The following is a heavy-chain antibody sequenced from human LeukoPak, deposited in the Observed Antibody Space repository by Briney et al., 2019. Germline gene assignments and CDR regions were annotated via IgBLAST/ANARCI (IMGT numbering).Heavy chain of an antibody. CDR1: GGSIGSGGYY. D-gene: IGHD3-3*01. J-gene: IGHJ4*02. CDR3: ARSAPAYYDFWSGLDY. V-gene: IGHV4-31*03. CDR2: IYYSGTT. Sequence: SETLSLTCTVSGGSIGSGGYYWSWIRQHPGKGLEWIGNIYYSGTTYYNPSLKSRVTISVDTSKNQFSLKLSSVTAADTAVYFCARSAPAYYDFWSGLDYWGQGTWSPSP.